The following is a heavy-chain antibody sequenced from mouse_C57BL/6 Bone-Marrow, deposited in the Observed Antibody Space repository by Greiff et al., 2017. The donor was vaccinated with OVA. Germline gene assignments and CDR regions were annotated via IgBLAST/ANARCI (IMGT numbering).Heavy chain of an antibody. V-gene: IGHV5-12*01. D-gene: IGHD3-3*01. J-gene: IGHJ2*01. Sequence: EVQGVESGGGLVQPGGSLKLSCAASGFTFSDYYMYWVRQTPEKRLEWVAYISNGGGSTYYPDTVKGRFTISRDNAKNTLYLQMSRLKSEDTAMYYCARQGGDGYFVYWGQGTTLTVSS. CDR1: GFTFSDYY. CDR2: ISNGGGST. CDR3: ARQGGDGYFVY.